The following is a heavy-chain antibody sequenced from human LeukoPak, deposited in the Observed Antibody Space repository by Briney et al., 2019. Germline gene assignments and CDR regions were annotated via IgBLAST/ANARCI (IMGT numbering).Heavy chain of an antibody. CDR2: INHSGST. V-gene: IGHV4-34*01. CDR3: ARGVVGTYYYYGMDV. J-gene: IGHJ6*02. CDR1: GGSFSGYY. Sequence: SETLSLTCAVYGGSFSGYYWSWIRQPPGKGLEWIGGINHSGSTNYNPSLKSRVTISVDTSKNQFSLKLSSVTAADTAVYYCARGVVGTYYYYGMDVWGQGTTVTVSS. D-gene: IGHD6-19*01.